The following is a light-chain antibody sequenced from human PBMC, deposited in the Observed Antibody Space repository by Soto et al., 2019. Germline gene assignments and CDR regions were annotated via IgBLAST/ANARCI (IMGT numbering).Light chain of an antibody. CDR2: DNS. CDR1: NSNIGTND. J-gene: IGLJ2*01. CDR3: GTWDSSLRGGV. Sequence: QSVLTQVPSVSAAPGQTVTITCSGSNSNIGTNDVSWYQQLPGTAPKLLIYDNSKRPAGISDRFSGSKSGMSVTLGITGLQTGDEAEYYCGTWDSSLRGGVFGGGTKLTVL. V-gene: IGLV1-51*01.